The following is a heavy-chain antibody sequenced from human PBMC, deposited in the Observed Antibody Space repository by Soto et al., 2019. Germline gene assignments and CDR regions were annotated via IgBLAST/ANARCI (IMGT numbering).Heavy chain of an antibody. J-gene: IGHJ4*02. CDR2: INSDGSST. CDR1: GFTSSSYW. V-gene: IGHV3-74*01. D-gene: IGHD3-22*01. CDR3: ARDRNSPYYDSSGYYYERFDY. Sequence: GGSLRLSCAASGFTSSSYWMHWVRQAPGKGLVWVSRINSDGSSTSYADSVKGRFTISRDNAKNTLYLQMNSLRAEDTAVYYCARDRNSPYYDSSGYYYERFDYWGQGTLVTVS.